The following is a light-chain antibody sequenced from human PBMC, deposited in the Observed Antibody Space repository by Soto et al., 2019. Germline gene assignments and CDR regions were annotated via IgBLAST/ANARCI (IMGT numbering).Light chain of an antibody. J-gene: IGKJ1*01. CDR2: DAS. CDR3: QKYNNWPQT. CDR1: QSVSSH. Sequence: EIVLTQSPATLSLSPGERATVSCRASQSVSSHLAWYQQKRGQAPRLLIYDASSRASGIPARFSGSGSGTDFTLPTRSLPFEDFAEYSCQKYNNWPQTFDKGTTVDIK. V-gene: IGKV3-11*01.